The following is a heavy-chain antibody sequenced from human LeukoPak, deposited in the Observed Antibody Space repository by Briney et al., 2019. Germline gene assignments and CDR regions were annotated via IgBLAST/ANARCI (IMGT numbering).Heavy chain of an antibody. J-gene: IGHJ4*02. CDR3: ARGDRSGYYHTTYFDY. D-gene: IGHD3-22*01. CDR1: GGSISSYS. V-gene: IGHV4-59*01. CDR2: IYYSGST. Sequence: SETLSLTCTVSGGSISSYSWSWVRQPPGKGLEWIGYIYYSGSTNYNSSLKSRVTISVDTSKNQFSLKLNSVTAADTAVYYCARGDRSGYYHTTYFDYWGQGTLVTVSS.